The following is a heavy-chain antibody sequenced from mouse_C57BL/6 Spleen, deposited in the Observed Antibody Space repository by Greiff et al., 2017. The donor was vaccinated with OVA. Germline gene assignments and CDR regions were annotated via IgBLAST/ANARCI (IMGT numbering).Heavy chain of an antibody. CDR2: ISYDGSN. CDR1: GYSITSGYY. Sequence: DVQLVESGPGLVKPSQSLSLTCSVTGYSITSGYYWNWIRQFPGNKLEWMGYISYDGSNNYNPSLKNRISITRDTSKNQFFLKLNSVTTEDTATYYCARDGYYVPFAYWGQGTLVTVSA. CDR3: ARDGYYVPFAY. J-gene: IGHJ3*01. D-gene: IGHD2-3*01. V-gene: IGHV3-6*01.